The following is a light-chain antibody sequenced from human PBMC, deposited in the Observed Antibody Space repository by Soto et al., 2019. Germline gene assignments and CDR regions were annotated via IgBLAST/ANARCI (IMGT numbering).Light chain of an antibody. J-gene: IGKJ1*01. CDR2: AAS. Sequence: DIRMTQSPSSLSASVGDRVTITCRASQGISNYLAWYQQRPGKVPKLLIYAASTLQSGVPSRFSGSGSGTDFTLIISSLQPEDVATYYCQKYNSAPWTFGQGTKVEIK. CDR1: QGISNY. V-gene: IGKV1-27*01. CDR3: QKYNSAPWT.